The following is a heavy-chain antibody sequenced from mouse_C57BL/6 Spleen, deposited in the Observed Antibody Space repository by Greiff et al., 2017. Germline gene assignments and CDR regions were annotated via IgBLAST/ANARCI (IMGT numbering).Heavy chain of an antibody. Sequence: QVQLQQPGAELVKPGASVKMSCKASGYTFTSYWITWVKQRPGQGLEWIGDIYPGSGSTNYNEKFKSKATLTVATSSSTAYMQLSSLTSEDAAVYYCARSYYYGSSEYFDYWGQGTTLTVSS. D-gene: IGHD1-1*01. J-gene: IGHJ2*01. CDR1: GYTFTSYW. CDR2: IYPGSGST. CDR3: ARSYYYGSSEYFDY. V-gene: IGHV1-55*01.